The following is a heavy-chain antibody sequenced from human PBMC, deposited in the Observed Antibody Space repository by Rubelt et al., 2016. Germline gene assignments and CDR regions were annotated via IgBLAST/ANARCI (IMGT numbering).Heavy chain of an antibody. D-gene: IGHD6-19*01. CDR1: GFTFSSYS. CDR2: ISSGGSTI. CDR3: ARATKIAVAEDFDY. J-gene: IGHJ4*02. Sequence: EVQLVESGGGLVQPGGSLRLSCAASGFTFSSYSMNWVRQAPGKGLEWVSYISSGGSTIYYAGAVKGRFIISRDNARNSRYLQMNSLRAEDTAVYYCARATKIAVAEDFDYWGQGTLVTVSS. V-gene: IGHV3-48*04.